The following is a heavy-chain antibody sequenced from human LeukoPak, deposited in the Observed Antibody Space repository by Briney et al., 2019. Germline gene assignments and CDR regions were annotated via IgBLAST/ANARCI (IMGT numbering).Heavy chain of an antibody. Sequence: GGSLGLSCTASGFTFSDYYMTWIRQAPGKGLEWVSYISGSGRPRYADSATGRFTISRDNARNSLYLQMSSLRVEDTAVYYCARAPTGQIDYWGQGTLVTVSS. CDR3: ARAPTGQIDY. J-gene: IGHJ4*02. CDR2: ISGSGRP. CDR1: GFTFSDYY. D-gene: IGHD3-9*01. V-gene: IGHV3-11*01.